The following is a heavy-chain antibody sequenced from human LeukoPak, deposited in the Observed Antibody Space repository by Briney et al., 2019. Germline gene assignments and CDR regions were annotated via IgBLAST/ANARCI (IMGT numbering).Heavy chain of an antibody. D-gene: IGHD3-10*01. J-gene: IGHJ4*02. CDR2: INHSGST. Sequence: PSETLSLTCAVYGGSFSGYYWSWIRQPPGKGLEWIGEINHSGSTNYNPSLKSRVTISVDKSNNQFSLKLSSVTAADTAVYYCARGEEYGSGTVHFDYWGQGTLITVSS. CDR3: ARGEEYGSGTVHFDY. V-gene: IGHV4-34*01. CDR1: GGSFSGYY.